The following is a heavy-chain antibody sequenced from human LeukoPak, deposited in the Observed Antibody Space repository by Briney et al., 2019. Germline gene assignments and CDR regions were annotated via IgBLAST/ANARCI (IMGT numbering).Heavy chain of an antibody. CDR1: GGSISSGSYY. CDR2: IYTSVST. J-gene: IGHJ4*02. CDR3: ARDLSGGYSYGLFDY. D-gene: IGHD5-18*01. Sequence: PSETLSLTCTVSGGSISSGSYYWIWIPQPAGKGLEWIGRIYTSVSTNYNPSLKSRVTISVDTSKNQFSLKLSSVTAADTGVYYCARDLSGGYSYGLFDYWGQGTLVTVSS. V-gene: IGHV4-61*02.